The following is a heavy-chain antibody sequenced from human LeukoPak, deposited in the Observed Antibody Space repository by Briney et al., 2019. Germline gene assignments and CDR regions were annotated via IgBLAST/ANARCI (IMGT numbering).Heavy chain of an antibody. D-gene: IGHD4-23*01. J-gene: IGHJ3*02. CDR1: GFTVSSNY. CDR3: APTHDYGGTRRAFDI. V-gene: IGHV3-53*01. CDR2: IYSGGST. Sequence: GGSLRLSCAASGFTVSSNYMSWVRQAPGKGLEWVSVIYSGGSTYYADSVKGRFTISRDNSKNTLYLQMNSLRAEDTAVYYCAPTHDYGGTRRAFDIWGQGTMVTVSS.